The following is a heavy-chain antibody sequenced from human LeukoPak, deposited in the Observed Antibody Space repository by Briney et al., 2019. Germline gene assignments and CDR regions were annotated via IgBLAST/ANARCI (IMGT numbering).Heavy chain of an antibody. CDR2: ISSSGSTI. V-gene: IGHV3-48*03. J-gene: IGHJ3*02. CDR3: ARIRPGSTDAFDM. Sequence: GGSLRLSCAASGFTVSSNYMNWVRQAPGKGLEWVSYISSSGSTIYYADSVKGRFTISRDNAKNSLYLQMNSLRAEDTAVYYCARIRPGSTDAFDMWGQGTMVTVSS. CDR1: GFTVSSNY. D-gene: IGHD6-13*01.